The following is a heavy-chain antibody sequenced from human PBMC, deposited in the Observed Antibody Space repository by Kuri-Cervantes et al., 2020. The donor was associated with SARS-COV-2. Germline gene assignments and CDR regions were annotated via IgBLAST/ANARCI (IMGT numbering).Heavy chain of an antibody. J-gene: IGHJ2*01. CDR1: GYTLTGYY. V-gene: IGHV1-2*04. D-gene: IGHD1-7*01. Sequence: ASVKVSCKASGYTLTGYYMHWVRQAPGQGLEWMGWINTNSGGTNYAQKFQGWVTMTRDTSISTAYMELSRLRSDDTAVYCCARGGITGTTGNWYFDLWGRGTLVTVSS. CDR3: ARGGITGTTGNWYFDL. CDR2: INTNSGGT.